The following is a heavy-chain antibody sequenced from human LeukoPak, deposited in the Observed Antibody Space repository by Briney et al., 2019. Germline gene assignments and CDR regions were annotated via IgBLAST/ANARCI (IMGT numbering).Heavy chain of an antibody. J-gene: IGHJ4*02. CDR2: INPNSGGT. V-gene: IGHV1-2*02. Sequence: ASVRVSCKASGYTFTGYYMHWVRQAPGQGLEWMGWINPNSGGTNYAQKFQGRVTMTRDTSISTAYMELSRLRSDGTAVYYCARDGWYYDSSGYSNYWGQGTLVTVSS. CDR3: ARDGWYYDSSGYSNY. CDR1: GYTFTGYY. D-gene: IGHD3-22*01.